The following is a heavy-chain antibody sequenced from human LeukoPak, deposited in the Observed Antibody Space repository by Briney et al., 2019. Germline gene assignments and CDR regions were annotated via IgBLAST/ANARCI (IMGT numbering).Heavy chain of an antibody. V-gene: IGHV1-18*01. Sequence: ASVKVSCKASGYTFTSYGISWVRQAPGQGLEWMGWISAYNGNTNYAQKLQGRVTMTTDTSTSTAYMGLRSLRSDDTAVYYCAREPVGDYDSSGNFDYWGQGTLVTVSS. CDR3: AREPVGDYDSSGNFDY. J-gene: IGHJ4*02. CDR2: ISAYNGNT. CDR1: GYTFTSYG. D-gene: IGHD3-22*01.